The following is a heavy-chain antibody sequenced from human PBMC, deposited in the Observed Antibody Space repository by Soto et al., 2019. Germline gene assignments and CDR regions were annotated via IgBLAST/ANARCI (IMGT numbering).Heavy chain of an antibody. J-gene: IGHJ6*02. D-gene: IGHD6-13*01. CDR2: INHSGST. CDR3: ASLRIAAAGTGFDYYYYGMDV. CDR1: GGSLSGYY. Sequence: TSETLSLTCAVYGGSLSGYYWSWIRQPPGKGLEWIGEINHSGSTNYNPSLKSRVTISVDTSKNQFSLKLSSVTAADTAVYYCASLRIAAAGTGFDYYYYGMDVWGQGTTVTVSS. V-gene: IGHV4-34*01.